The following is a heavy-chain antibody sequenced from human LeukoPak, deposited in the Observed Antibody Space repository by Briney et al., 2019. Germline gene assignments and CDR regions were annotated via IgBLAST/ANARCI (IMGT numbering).Heavy chain of an antibody. V-gene: IGHV4-39*01. J-gene: IGHJ3*02. CDR3: ARRSYDLGYCSGGSCYSTDAFDI. CDR1: GGSISSSSYY. CDR2: IYYSGST. D-gene: IGHD2-15*01. Sequence: KPSETLSLTCTVSGGSISSSSYYWGWIRQPPGKGLEWIGSIYYSGSTYYNPSLKSRVTISVDTSKNQFSLKLSSVTAADTAVYYCARRSYDLGYCSGGSCYSTDAFDIWGQGTMVTVSS.